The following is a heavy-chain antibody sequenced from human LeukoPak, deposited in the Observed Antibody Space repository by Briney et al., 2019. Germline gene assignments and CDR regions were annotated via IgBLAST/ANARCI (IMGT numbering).Heavy chain of an antibody. CDR1: GGSISSYY. J-gene: IGHJ5*02. CDR2: IYTSGST. Sequence: PSETLSLPCSVCGGSISSYYWSWLRQPAGKGLEGIGRIYTSGSTNYNPSLKSRVTMSVDTSKNQFSLKLSSVTAADTAVYYCARDPRGNWFDPWGQGTLVTVSS. V-gene: IGHV4-4*07. D-gene: IGHD3-10*01. CDR3: ARDPRGNWFDP.